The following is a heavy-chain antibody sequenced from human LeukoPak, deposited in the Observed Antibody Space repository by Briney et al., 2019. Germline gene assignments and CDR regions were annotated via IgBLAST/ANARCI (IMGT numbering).Heavy chain of an antibody. V-gene: IGHV1-24*01. CDR1: GYTLTELS. D-gene: IGHD3-22*01. CDR2: FDPEDGET. Sequence: ASVKVSCKVSGYTLTELSMHWVRQAPGKGLEWMGGFDPEDGETIYAQKFQGRVTMTEDTSTDTAYMELSSLRSEDTAVYYCVATYYYDSSGYFDYWGQGTLVTVSS. J-gene: IGHJ4*02. CDR3: VATYYYDSSGYFDY.